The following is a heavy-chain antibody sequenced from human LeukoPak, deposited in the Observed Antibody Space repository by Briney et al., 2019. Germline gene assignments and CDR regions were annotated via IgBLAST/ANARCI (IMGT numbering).Heavy chain of an antibody. CDR1: GYSISTGYY. J-gene: IGHJ4*02. D-gene: IGHD3-22*01. V-gene: IGHV4-38-2*01. CDR2: IYQSGST. Sequence: PSETLSLTCSVSGYSISTGYYWGWIRQPPGKGLEWIGSIYQSGSTYYNPSLQSRVTISVDTSKNQFSLRLSSVTAADTAVYYCARSRGDRYYSVSSGYYSFDYWGQGTLVTVSS. CDR3: ARSRGDRYYSVSSGYYSFDY.